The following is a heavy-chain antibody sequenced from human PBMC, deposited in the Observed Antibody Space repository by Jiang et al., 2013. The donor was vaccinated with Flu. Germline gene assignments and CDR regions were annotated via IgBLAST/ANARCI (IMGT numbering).Heavy chain of an antibody. J-gene: IGHJ4*02. V-gene: IGHV4-39*07. D-gene: IGHD5-12*01. CDR2: IYHTGSS. Sequence: SFSSDNYYWGWIRQPPGRGWSGLGAIYHTGSSYSRPSLKSRVTISVDTSKNQSSLKLSSVTAADTAVYYCARAQKYSGFELPYFDYWGQGTLVTVSS. CDR3: ARAQKYSGFELPYFDY. CDR1: SFSSDNYY.